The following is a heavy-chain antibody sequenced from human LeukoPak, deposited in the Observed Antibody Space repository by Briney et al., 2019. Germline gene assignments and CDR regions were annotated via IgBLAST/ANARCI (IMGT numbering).Heavy chain of an antibody. J-gene: IGHJ4*02. Sequence: ASVKVSCKTSGFTFTSYGISWVRQAPGQGLEWVGWISGYNGNTNYAQKFRGRLTMTIDTSTTAAYMELRSLRSDDTAVYYCAKDRSSSAREDWGQGTLVTASS. V-gene: IGHV1-18*01. CDR2: ISGYNGNT. CDR1: GFTFTSYG. D-gene: IGHD6-13*01. CDR3: AKDRSSSARED.